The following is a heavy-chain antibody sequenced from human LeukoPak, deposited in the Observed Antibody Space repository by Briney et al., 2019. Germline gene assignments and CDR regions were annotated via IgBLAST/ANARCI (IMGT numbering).Heavy chain of an antibody. Sequence: GGSLRLSCAASGFTFSTYWMSWVRQAPGKGLEWVANINQDGSEEYYIDSVKGRFTISRDNAKNSLYLQMNSLRAEDTAVYYCARTYPGIAKAGTFDYWGQGTLVTVSS. CDR3: ARTYPGIAKAGTFDY. V-gene: IGHV3-7*01. CDR2: INQDGSEE. CDR1: GFTFSTYW. D-gene: IGHD6-19*01. J-gene: IGHJ4*02.